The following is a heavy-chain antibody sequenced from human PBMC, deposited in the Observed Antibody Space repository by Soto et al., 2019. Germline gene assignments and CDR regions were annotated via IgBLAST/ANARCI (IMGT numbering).Heavy chain of an antibody. CDR2: IYYSGST. D-gene: IGHD2-8*02. J-gene: IGHJ5*02. CDR3: ARHILGVYAGPRFDP. CDR1: GGSISSSSYY. V-gene: IGHV4-39*01. Sequence: QLQLQESGPGLVKPSETLSLTCTVSGGSISSSSYYWGWIRQPPGKGLEWIGSIYYSGSTYYNPSLKSRVTISVDTSKNQFSLKLSSVTAADTAVYYCARHILGVYAGPRFDPWGQGTLVTVSS.